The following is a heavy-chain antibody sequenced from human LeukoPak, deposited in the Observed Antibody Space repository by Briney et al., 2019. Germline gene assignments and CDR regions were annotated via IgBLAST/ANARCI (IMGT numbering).Heavy chain of an antibody. CDR3: ARDQLYCSGGYCYKDY. D-gene: IGHD2-15*01. J-gene: IGHJ4*02. CDR2: ISEDGSST. Sequence: AGGSLRLSCEASGFTFSSYWMHWVRQTPGKGLVWVSRISEDGSSTSYADSVKGRFTISRDNAKNMLYLQLNSLRVEDTAVYYCARDQLYCSGGYCYKDYWGQGTLATVSS. CDR1: GFTFSSYW. V-gene: IGHV3-74*01.